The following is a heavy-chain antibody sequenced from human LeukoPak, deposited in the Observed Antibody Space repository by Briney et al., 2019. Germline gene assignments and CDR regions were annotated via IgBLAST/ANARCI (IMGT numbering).Heavy chain of an antibody. D-gene: IGHD6-13*01. J-gene: IGHJ5*02. Sequence: ASVKVSCKASGYTFTGYYMHWVRQAPGQGLEWMGWINPNSGGTNYAQKFQGRVTMTRDTSISTAYIELSRLRSDDTAVYYCARDLAAAGPEVWFDPWGQGTLVTVSS. CDR2: INPNSGGT. CDR3: ARDLAAAGPEVWFDP. CDR1: GYTFTGYY. V-gene: IGHV1-2*02.